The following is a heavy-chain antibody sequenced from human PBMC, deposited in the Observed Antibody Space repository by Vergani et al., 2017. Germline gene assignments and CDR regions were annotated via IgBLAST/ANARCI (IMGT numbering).Heavy chain of an antibody. J-gene: IGHJ4*02. Sequence: EVQLVESGGGLVKPGGSLRLSCAASGFTFSSYSMNWVRQAPGKGLEWVSSISSSSSYIYYTYSVKGRFTISRDHAKNSLYLQMNSLRAADTAVYYCASGPTSAAGTENDYWGQGTLVTVSS. D-gene: IGHD6-13*01. CDR2: ISSSSSYI. CDR1: GFTFSSYS. CDR3: ASGPTSAAGTENDY. V-gene: IGHV3-21*01.